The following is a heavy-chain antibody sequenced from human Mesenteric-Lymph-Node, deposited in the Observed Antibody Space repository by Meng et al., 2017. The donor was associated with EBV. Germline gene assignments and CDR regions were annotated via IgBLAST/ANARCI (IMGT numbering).Heavy chain of an antibody. CDR2: INHSGST. CDR3: ARGRGSRLLFYSSFDS. Sequence: QVQLQQWGAGRLKPSETLSLTCAVYGASFSGYYWSWIRQPPGKGLEWIGEINHSGSTNYNPSLKSRVSVSLDTSKNQFSLKLSSVTAADTAVFYCARGRGSRLLFYSSFDSWGQGTLVTVSS. J-gene: IGHJ4*02. V-gene: IGHV4-34*01. D-gene: IGHD2-15*01. CDR1: GASFSGYY.